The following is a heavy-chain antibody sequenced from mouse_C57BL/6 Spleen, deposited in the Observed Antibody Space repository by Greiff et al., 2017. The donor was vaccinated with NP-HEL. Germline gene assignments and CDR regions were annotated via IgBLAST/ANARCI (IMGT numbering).Heavy chain of an antibody. CDR3: ARQDDYDYFDY. CDR2: ISSGGSYT. Sequence: EVHLVESGGDLVKPGGSLKLSCAASGFTFSSYGMSWVRQTPDKRLEWVATISSGGSYTYYPDSVKGRFTISRDNAKNTLYLQMSSLKSEDTAMYYCARQDDYDYFDYWGQGTTLTVSS. CDR1: GFTFSSYG. D-gene: IGHD2-4*01. J-gene: IGHJ2*01. V-gene: IGHV5-6*01.